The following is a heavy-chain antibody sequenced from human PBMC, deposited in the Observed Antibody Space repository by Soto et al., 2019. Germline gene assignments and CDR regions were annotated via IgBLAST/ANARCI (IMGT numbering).Heavy chain of an antibody. J-gene: IGHJ4*02. CDR3: ATETRFSTGLPPRYTSSWYMYYFDY. CDR2: INAGNGNT. Sequence: ASVKVSCKASGYTFTNYAIHWVRQAPGQRLEWMGWINAGNGNTKYSQNFQGRVTITRDTSASTAYMELSSLRPEDTAVYLCATETRFSTGLPPRYTSSWYMYYFDYWAQGTLVTV. D-gene: IGHD6-13*01. V-gene: IGHV1-3*01. CDR1: GYTFTNYA.